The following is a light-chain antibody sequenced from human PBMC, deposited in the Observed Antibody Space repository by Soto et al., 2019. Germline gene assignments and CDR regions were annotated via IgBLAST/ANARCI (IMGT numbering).Light chain of an antibody. V-gene: IGKV3-20*01. J-gene: IGKJ2*01. Sequence: EIVLTQSPGTLSLSPGEGATLSCRASQSVSSSYLTWYQQKPGQAPRLLIYGASSRATGIPDRFSGSGSGTDFTLTISRLEPEDFAVYYCQQYGSSPPYNFGQGTKLEIK. CDR2: GAS. CDR3: QQYGSSPPYN. CDR1: QSVSSSY.